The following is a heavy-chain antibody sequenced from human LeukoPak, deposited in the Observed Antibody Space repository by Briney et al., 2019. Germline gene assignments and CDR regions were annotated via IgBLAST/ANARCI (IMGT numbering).Heavy chain of an antibody. CDR3: AKAQAPLVGSYGAFDI. D-gene: IGHD1-26*01. V-gene: IGHV3-30*18. CDR2: ISYDGSNK. Sequence: GRSLRHSCAASGLTFNSYGMHWVRQAPGKGLEWVAVISYDGSNKYYVDSVKGRFTISRDNSKNTLSLQMNSLRAEDTAVYYCAKAQAPLVGSYGAFDIWGQGTMVTVSS. J-gene: IGHJ3*02. CDR1: GLTFNSYG.